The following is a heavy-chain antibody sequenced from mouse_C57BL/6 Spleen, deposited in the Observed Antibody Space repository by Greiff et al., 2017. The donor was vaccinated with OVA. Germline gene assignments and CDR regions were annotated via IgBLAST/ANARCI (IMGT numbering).Heavy chain of an antibody. V-gene: IGHV1-62-2*01. CDR2: FYPGSGSI. D-gene: IGHD2-5*01. CDR3: ARHEDSLYSNYVGAMDY. CDR1: GYTFTEYT. J-gene: IGHJ4*01. Sequence: VQLQQSGAELVKPGASVKLSCKASGYTFTEYTIHWVKQRSGQGLEWIGWFYPGSGSIKYNEKFKDKATLTADKSSSTVYMELSRLTSEDSAVYFCARHEDSLYSNYVGAMDYWGQGTSVTVSS.